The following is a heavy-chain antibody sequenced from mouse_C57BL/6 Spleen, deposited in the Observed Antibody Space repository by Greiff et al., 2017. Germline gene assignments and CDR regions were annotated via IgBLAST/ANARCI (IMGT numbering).Heavy chain of an antibody. J-gene: IGHJ2*01. CDR2: IYPGDGDT. Sequence: VQLQQSGPELVKPGASVKISCKASGYAFSSSWMNWVKQRPGKGLEWIGRIYPGDGDTNYNGKFKGKATLTADKSSSTAYMQLSSLTSEDSAVYFCAREYYGSSYPYYFDYWGQGTTLTVSS. CDR1: GYAFSSSW. V-gene: IGHV1-82*01. CDR3: AREYYGSSYPYYFDY. D-gene: IGHD1-1*01.